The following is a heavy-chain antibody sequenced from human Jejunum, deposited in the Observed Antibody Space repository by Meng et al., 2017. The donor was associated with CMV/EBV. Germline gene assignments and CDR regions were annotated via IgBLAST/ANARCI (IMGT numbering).Heavy chain of an antibody. V-gene: IGHV3-15*07. CDR3: LPLWFGEYSGDS. CDR1: GFTFSHAW. J-gene: IGHJ4*02. D-gene: IGHD3-10*01. CDR2: IKSRADGETT. Sequence: SGFTFSHAWMHWVRQAPGKGLEWVARIKSRADGETTDYAAPVKGRFTISRDDSKNTLYLQMNSLQNEDAAVYYCLPLWFGEYSGDSWGQGTLVTVSS.